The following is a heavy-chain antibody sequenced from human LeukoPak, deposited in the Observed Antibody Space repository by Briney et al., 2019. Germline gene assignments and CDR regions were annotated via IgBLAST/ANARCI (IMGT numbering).Heavy chain of an antibody. CDR1: GYTFAGQY. J-gene: IGHJ2*01. V-gene: IGHV1-2*02. Sequence: ASVKVSCKASGYTFAGQYMHWVRQAPGQGLEWMGWISLNSGGTNYAQKFRGRVTMTRDTSISTVYMELSRMRSDDTAVYYCAKGGGPYGDYYWYFDLWGRGTLVIVSS. D-gene: IGHD4-17*01. CDR2: ISLNSGGT. CDR3: AKGGGPYGDYYWYFDL.